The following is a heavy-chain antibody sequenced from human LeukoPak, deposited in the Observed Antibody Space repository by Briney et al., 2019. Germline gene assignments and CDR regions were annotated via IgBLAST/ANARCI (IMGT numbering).Heavy chain of an antibody. CDR1: GFTFSSYG. J-gene: IGHJ5*02. V-gene: IGHV3-23*01. D-gene: IGHD5-12*01. CDR3: AKGGVATISLATDP. Sequence: GGTLRLSYAASGFTFSSYGMSWVRQAPGKGLEWVSAISGSGGSTYYADSVKGRFTISRDNSKNTLYLQMNSLRAEDTAVYYCAKGGVATISLATDPWGQGTLVTVSS. CDR2: ISGSGGST.